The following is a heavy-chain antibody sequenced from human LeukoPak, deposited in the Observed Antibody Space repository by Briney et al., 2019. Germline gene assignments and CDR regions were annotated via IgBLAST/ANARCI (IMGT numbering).Heavy chain of an antibody. D-gene: IGHD3-22*01. J-gene: IGHJ4*02. CDR3: ARDETYDYESNGYLDF. CDR1: GFTFSTYW. V-gene: IGHV3-7*01. Sequence: GGSLRLSCAASGFTFSTYWMSWVRQAPGKGLEWVANIRHDGSETYYVDSLRGRFTISRDNAKNLVYLQMSSLRAEDTAIYYCARDETYDYESNGYLDFWGQGTVVTVSS. CDR2: IRHDGSET.